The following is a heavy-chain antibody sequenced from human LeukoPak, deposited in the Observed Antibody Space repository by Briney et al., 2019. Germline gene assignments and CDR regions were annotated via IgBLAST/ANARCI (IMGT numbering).Heavy chain of an antibody. D-gene: IGHD6-13*01. CDR3: AREQLNAPYYYYYMDV. CDR1: GGSVSSGSYY. Sequence: SETLSLTCTVSGGSVSSGSYYWGWIRQPPGKGLEWIGNIYYSGSTYYNPSLKSRVTISVETSKNQFSLKLSSVTAADTAVYYCAREQLNAPYYYYYMDVWGKGTTVTVSS. V-gene: IGHV4-39*07. CDR2: IYYSGST. J-gene: IGHJ6*03.